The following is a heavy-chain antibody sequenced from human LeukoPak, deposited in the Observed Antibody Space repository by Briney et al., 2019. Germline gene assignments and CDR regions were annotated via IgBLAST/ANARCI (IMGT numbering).Heavy chain of an antibody. J-gene: IGHJ4*02. CDR3: ARDLSIVVVIAFDY. CDR1: GYTFTVYY. CDR2: INPNSGGT. V-gene: IGHV1-2*02. Sequence: ASVKVSCKASGYTFTVYYMRWVRQAPGQGLGWMGWINPNSGGTKYAKTFQGRVTMTKDTSISTAYMELSRLRSDDTAVYYCARDLSIVVVIAFDYWGQGTLVTVSS. D-gene: IGHD3-22*01.